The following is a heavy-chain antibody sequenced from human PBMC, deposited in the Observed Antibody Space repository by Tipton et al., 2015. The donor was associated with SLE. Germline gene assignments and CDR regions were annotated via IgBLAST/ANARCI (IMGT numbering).Heavy chain of an antibody. J-gene: IGHJ6*03. CDR3: ARVPVDGYSSSWYANYYYYYFMDV. D-gene: IGHD6-13*01. Sequence: TLSLTCTVSGGSISSSSYYWGWIRQPPGKGLEWIGSIYYSGSTYYNSSLKSRVTISVDTSKNQFSPKLSSVTAADTAVYYCARVPVDGYSSSWYANYYYYYFMDVWCKATTVTVSS. CDR2: IYYSGST. CDR1: GGSISSSSYY. V-gene: IGHV4-39*07.